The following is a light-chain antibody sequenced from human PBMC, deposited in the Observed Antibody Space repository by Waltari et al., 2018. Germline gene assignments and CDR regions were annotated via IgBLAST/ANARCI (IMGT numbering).Light chain of an antibody. CDR1: NIGTYS. CDR2: YDR. V-gene: IGLV3-21*04. J-gene: IGLJ1*01. CDR3: HVWHPHVDPGV. Sequence: SYVVTQPPSVSVAPGETATITCGGDNIGTYSRHWYQQKAGQAPVLVIFYDRDRPSGIPDRFSGSNSGNTATLTISRVEAGDEARYYCHVWHPHVDPGVFGTGTEVTVL.